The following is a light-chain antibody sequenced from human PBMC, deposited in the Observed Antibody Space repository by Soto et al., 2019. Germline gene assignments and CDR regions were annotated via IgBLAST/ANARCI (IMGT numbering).Light chain of an antibody. CDR2: EGS. CDR3: CSYAGSSTLGV. CDR1: SSDVGSYNL. Sequence: QLVLTQPASVSGSPGQSITISCTGTSSDVGSYNLVSWYQQHPGKAPKLMIYEGSKRPSGVSNLFSGSKSGNTASLTISGLQAEDEADYYCCSYAGSSTLGVFGGGTKVTVL. J-gene: IGLJ2*01. V-gene: IGLV2-23*01.